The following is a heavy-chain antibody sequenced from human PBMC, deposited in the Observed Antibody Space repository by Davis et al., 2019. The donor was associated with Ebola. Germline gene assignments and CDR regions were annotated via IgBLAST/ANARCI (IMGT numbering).Heavy chain of an antibody. CDR1: GVSFSGYY. Sequence: SETLSLTCAVYGVSFSGYYWSWIRQPPGKGLEWIGEINHSGSTNYNPSLKSRVTISVDTSKNQFSLKLSSVTAADTAVYYCAREVTGTPFSFDYWGQGTLVTVSS. CDR3: AREVTGTPFSFDY. CDR2: INHSGST. V-gene: IGHV4-34*01. J-gene: IGHJ4*02. D-gene: IGHD1-7*01.